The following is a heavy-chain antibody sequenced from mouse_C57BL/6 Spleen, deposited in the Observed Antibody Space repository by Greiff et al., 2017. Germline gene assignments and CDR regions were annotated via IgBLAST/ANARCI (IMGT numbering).Heavy chain of an antibody. Sequence: QVQLQQSGAELARPGASVKMSCKASGYTFTSYTMHWVKQRPGQGLEWIGYINPSSGYTKYNQKFKDKATLTADKSSSTAYMQLSSLTSVDSAVYSCARLGSLDYDYFDYWGQGTTLTVSS. D-gene: IGHD2-4*01. CDR3: ARLGSLDYDYFDY. J-gene: IGHJ2*01. V-gene: IGHV1-4*01. CDR2: INPSSGYT. CDR1: GYTFTSYT.